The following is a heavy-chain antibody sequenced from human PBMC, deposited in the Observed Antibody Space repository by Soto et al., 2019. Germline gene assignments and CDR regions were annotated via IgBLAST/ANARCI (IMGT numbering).Heavy chain of an antibody. Sequence: SETLSLTCTVSGGSISSYYWSWIRQPPGKGLEWIGYIYYSGSTNYNPSLKSRVTISVDTSKNQFSLKLSSVTAADTAVYYCARGGGYSYGFYYYYGMDVWGQGTTVTVSS. CDR1: GGSISSYY. J-gene: IGHJ6*02. D-gene: IGHD5-18*01. CDR2: IYYSGST. CDR3: ARGGGYSYGFYYYYGMDV. V-gene: IGHV4-59*01.